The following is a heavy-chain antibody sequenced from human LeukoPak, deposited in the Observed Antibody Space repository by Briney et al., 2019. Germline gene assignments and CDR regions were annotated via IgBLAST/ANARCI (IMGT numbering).Heavy chain of an antibody. V-gene: IGHV4-59*08. D-gene: IGHD6-13*01. CDR2: IYYSGST. CDR3: ARRIEYSSSWRDAFDI. Sequence: SETLFLTCTVSGGSISSSYWSWIRQPPGKGLEWIGYIYYSGSTNYNPSLMSRVTISVDTSKNQFSLKLSSVTAADTAVYYCARRIEYSSSWRDAFDIWGQGTMVTVSS. CDR1: GGSISSSY. J-gene: IGHJ3*02.